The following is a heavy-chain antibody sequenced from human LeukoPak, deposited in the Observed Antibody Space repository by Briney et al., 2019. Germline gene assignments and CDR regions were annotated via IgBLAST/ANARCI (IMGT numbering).Heavy chain of an antibody. Sequence: GGSLRLSCAASGFTFSSYSMNWVRQAPGRGLEWVSSISSSSSYIYYADSVKGRFTVSRDNAKNSLYLQMNSLRAEDTAVYYCARDHTFYSSSWYDYWGQGTLVTVSS. CDR1: GFTFSSYS. J-gene: IGHJ4*02. D-gene: IGHD6-13*01. CDR2: ISSSSSYI. V-gene: IGHV3-21*01. CDR3: ARDHTFYSSSWYDY.